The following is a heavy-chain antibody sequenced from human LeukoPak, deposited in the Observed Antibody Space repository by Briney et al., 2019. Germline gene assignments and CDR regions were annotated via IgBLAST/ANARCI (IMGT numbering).Heavy chain of an antibody. CDR3: ARDLVLLWFGESNYYYYYGMDV. D-gene: IGHD3-10*01. CDR1: GYTFTSYY. V-gene: IGHV1-46*01. Sequence: ASVKVSCKASGYTFTSYYMHWVRQAPGQGLEWMGIINPSGGSTSYAQKFQGRVTMTRDTSTSTVYMELGSLRSEDTAVYYCARDLVLLWFGESNYYYYYGMDVWGQGTTVTVSS. CDR2: INPSGGST. J-gene: IGHJ6*02.